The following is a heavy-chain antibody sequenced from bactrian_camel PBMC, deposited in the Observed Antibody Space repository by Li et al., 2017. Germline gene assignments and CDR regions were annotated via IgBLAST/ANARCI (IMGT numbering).Heavy chain of an antibody. Sequence: QLVESGGGLVQPGGSLRLSCAASGFTFSSFTMNWVRQAPGKGLEWVSAIVSGGGSTYYADSVKGRFTISRDNAKNTLYLQLNSLKTEDTAMYYCAKNWADSCYSDYDSVGQGTQVTVS. J-gene: IGHJ4*01. CDR1: GFTFSSFT. V-gene: IGHV3S31*01. D-gene: IGHD4*01. CDR2: IVSGGGST.